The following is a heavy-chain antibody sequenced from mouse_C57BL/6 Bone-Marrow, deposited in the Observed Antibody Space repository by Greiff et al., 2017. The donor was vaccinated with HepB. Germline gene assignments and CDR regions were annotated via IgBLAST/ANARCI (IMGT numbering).Heavy chain of an antibody. Sequence: QVQLQQPGAELVKPGASVKMSCKASGYTFTSYWITWVKQRPGQGLEWIGDIYPGSGSTNYNEKFKSKATLTVDTSSSTAYMQLSSLTSEDSAVYYCARSQFYYGSRWFAYWGQGTLVTVSA. CDR2: IYPGSGST. D-gene: IGHD1-1*01. CDR1: GYTFTSYW. J-gene: IGHJ3*01. V-gene: IGHV1-55*01. CDR3: ARSQFYYGSRWFAY.